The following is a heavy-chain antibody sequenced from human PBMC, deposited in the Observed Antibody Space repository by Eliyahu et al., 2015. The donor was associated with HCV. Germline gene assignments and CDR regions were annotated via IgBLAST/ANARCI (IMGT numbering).Heavy chain of an antibody. CDR2: LYWDEDQ. D-gene: IGHD5-12*01. Sequence: QITLQESGPTLLRPTQTLTLTCTFSGFSFSINGVGVGWIRQPPGKALEWXALLYWDEDQRYSPSLKNRLTITKGTSKNQVVFIMTDMDPVDSGTYYCAQTAGGYDHAYFDHWGQGTLVTVSS. V-gene: IGHV2-5*02. CDR1: GFSFSINGVG. CDR3: AQTAGGYDHAYFDH. J-gene: IGHJ4*02.